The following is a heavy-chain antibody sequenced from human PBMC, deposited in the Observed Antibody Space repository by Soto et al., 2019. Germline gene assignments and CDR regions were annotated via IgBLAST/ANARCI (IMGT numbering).Heavy chain of an antibody. CDR2: IYSTGNT. J-gene: IGHJ6*02. V-gene: IGHV4-39*01. CDR1: GGSITSSSY. D-gene: IGHD6-13*01. CDR3: RSSSRYSTDV. Sequence: QLQLQESGPGLVKPSETLSLSCTVSGGSITSSSYWGWIRQPPGKGLEWIGSIYSTGNTYYNPSLKGRVTISADTSKNQFSLNLSSVTPADTAVYYCRSSSRYSTDVWGQGTTVYVSS.